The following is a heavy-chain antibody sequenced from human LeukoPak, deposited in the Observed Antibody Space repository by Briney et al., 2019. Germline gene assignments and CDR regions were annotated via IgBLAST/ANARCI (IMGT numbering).Heavy chain of an antibody. V-gene: IGHV1-18*01. D-gene: IGHD6-19*01. J-gene: IGHJ4*02. CDR1: GYTFTSYG. CDR3: ARVNSTGWYGRSFDY. Sequence: ASVTVSCTASGYTFTSYGISWVRQAPGQGLEWMGWISAYNGNTNYAQKLQGRVTMTTDTSTSTAYMELRSLRSDDTAVYYCARVNSTGWYGRSFDYWGQGTLVTVSS. CDR2: ISAYNGNT.